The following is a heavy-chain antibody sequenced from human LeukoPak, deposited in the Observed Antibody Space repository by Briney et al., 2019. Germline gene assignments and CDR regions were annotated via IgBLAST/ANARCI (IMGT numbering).Heavy chain of an antibody. CDR3: AKDLYEEGVAGTNFYYYYGMDV. CDR1: GFPVGTNY. CDR2: IQVGLMT. D-gene: IGHD6-19*01. J-gene: IGHJ6*02. Sequence: GGSLRLSCAVSGFPVGTNYMNWLRQAPGKGLEWVSAIQVGLMTYYADSVKGRFTISRDNSKDTVYLQMNSLRAEDTAVYYCAKDLYEEGVAGTNFYYYYGMDVWGQGTTVTVSS. V-gene: IGHV3-53*01.